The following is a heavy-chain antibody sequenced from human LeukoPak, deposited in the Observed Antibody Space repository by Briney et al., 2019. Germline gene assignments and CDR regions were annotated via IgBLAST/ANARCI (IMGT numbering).Heavy chain of an antibody. CDR2: MNPNSGNT. D-gene: IGHD3-10*01. CDR1: GYTFTSYD. CDR3: ARARYGSGSYYGN. Sequence: EASVKVSCKASGYTFTSYDINWVRQATGQGLEWMGWMNPNSGNTGYAQKFQGRVTMTRNTSISTAYMELSSLRSEDTAVYYCARARYGSGSYYGNWGQGTLVTVSS. V-gene: IGHV1-8*01. J-gene: IGHJ4*02.